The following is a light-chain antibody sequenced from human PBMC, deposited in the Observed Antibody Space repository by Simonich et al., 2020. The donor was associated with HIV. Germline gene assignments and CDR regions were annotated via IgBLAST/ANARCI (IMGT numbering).Light chain of an antibody. CDR3: QQYGSSPLT. J-gene: IGKJ4*01. CDR2: WAS. CDR1: QSVLYSSNNKNY. Sequence: DIVMPQSPDSLAVSLGERATIHCRSSQSVLYSSNNKNYLAWYQQKPGQPPRMLIYWASTRDSGVPDRFSGSESGTDFTLTISSLQAEDFAVYYCQQYGSSPLTFGGGTKVEIK. V-gene: IGKV4-1*01.